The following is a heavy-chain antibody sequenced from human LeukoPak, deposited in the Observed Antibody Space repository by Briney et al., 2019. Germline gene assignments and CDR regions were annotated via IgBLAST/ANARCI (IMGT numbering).Heavy chain of an antibody. V-gene: IGHV3-30-3*01. CDR2: ISYDGSNK. D-gene: IGHD1-26*01. CDR1: GFTFSSYA. CDR3: ARGFRARLAGGVMDV. Sequence: GRSLRLSCAASGFTFSSYAMHWVRQAPGKGLEWVAVISYDGSNKYYADSVKGRFTISRDNSKNTLYLQMNSLRSEDTAVYYCARGFRARLAGGVMDVWGQGTTVTVSS. J-gene: IGHJ6*02.